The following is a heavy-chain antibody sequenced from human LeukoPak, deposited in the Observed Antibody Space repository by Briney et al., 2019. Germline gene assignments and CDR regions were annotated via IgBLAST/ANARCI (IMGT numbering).Heavy chain of an antibody. CDR3: AKGRVVAGSKSLTYHWFDP. CDR2: INPNSGGT. Sequence: ASVKVSCKASGYTFSSYGISWVRQAPGQGLEWMGWINPNSGGTKYAQKFQGRVTMTRDTSITTAYMGLSRLRSDDTAVYYCAKGRVVAGSKSLTYHWFDPWGQGTLVTVSS. CDR1: GYTFSSYG. D-gene: IGHD6-19*01. J-gene: IGHJ5*02. V-gene: IGHV1-2*02.